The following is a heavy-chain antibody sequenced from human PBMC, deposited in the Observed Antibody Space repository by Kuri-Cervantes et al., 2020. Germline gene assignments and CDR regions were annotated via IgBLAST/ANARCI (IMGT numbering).Heavy chain of an antibody. CDR2: IYYSGST. CDR1: GGSISSYY. D-gene: IGHD5-12*01. CDR3: ARGYSGYSIKY. Sequence: SETLSLTCAVSGGSISSYYWSWIRQPPGKGLEWIGYIYYSGSTNYNPSLKSRVTISVDTSKNQFSLKLSSATAADTAVYYCARGYSGYSIKYWGQGTLVTVSS. V-gene: IGHV4-59*12. J-gene: IGHJ4*02.